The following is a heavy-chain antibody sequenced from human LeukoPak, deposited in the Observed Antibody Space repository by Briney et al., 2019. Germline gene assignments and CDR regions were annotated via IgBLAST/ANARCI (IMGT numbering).Heavy chain of an antibody. CDR1: GFTFSNAW. CDR2: IKSKTDGGTT. J-gene: IGHJ4*02. V-gene: IGHV3-15*01. CDR3: TTNLETDYYYDSSGYYYVDY. Sequence: GGSLRLSCAASGFTFSNAWMSWVRQAPGKGLEWVGRIKSKTDGGTTDYAAPVKGRFTISRDDSKNTLYLQMNSLKTEDTAVYYCTTNLETDYYYDSSGYYYVDYWGQGTLVTVSS. D-gene: IGHD3-22*01.